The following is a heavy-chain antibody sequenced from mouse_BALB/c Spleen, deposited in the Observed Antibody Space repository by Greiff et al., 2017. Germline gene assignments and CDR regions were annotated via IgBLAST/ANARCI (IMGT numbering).Heavy chain of an antibody. J-gene: IGHJ3*01. D-gene: IGHD2-3*01. Sequence: EVKVVESGGGLVKPGGSLKLSCAASGFTFSSYAMSWVRQTPEKRLEWVASISSGGSTYYPDSVKGRFTISRDNARNILYLQMSSLRSEDTAMYYCASIYDGYSNPAWFAYWGQGTLVTVSA. V-gene: IGHV5-6-5*01. CDR1: GFTFSSYA. CDR3: ASIYDGYSNPAWFAY. CDR2: ISSGGST.